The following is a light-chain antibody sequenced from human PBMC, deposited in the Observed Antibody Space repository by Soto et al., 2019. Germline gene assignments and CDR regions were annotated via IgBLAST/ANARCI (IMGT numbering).Light chain of an antibody. CDR3: TSWDDSLNGPVV. CDR2: NNN. Sequence: QLVLTQPPSASGTPGQRVSISCSGSSSNIGSNVVNWYQQLPGTAPTLLIYNNNQRPSGVPDRFSGSKSGTSASLAISGLQSEDEADYYCTSWDDSLNGPVVFGGGTKLTVL. J-gene: IGLJ2*01. CDR1: SSNIGSNV. V-gene: IGLV1-44*01.